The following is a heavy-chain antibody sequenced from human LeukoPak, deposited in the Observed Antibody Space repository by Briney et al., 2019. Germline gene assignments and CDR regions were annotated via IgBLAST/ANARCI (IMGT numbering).Heavy chain of an antibody. Sequence: GGSLRLSCAASGFTFSSYGMHWVRQSPGKGLEWVAVIWYDGSNKYYADSVKGRFTISRDNSKNTLYLQMNSLRAEDTAVYYCATVAVDGVSLHDYWGQGTLVTVSS. V-gene: IGHV3-33*01. J-gene: IGHJ4*02. D-gene: IGHD6-19*01. CDR3: ATVAVDGVSLHDY. CDR2: IWYDGSNK. CDR1: GFTFSSYG.